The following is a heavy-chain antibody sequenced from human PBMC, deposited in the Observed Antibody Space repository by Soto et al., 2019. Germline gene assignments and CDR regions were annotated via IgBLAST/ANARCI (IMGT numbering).Heavy chain of an antibody. J-gene: IGHJ5*02. V-gene: IGHV4-39*01. D-gene: IGHD2-15*01. CDR2: LYYSGST. CDR1: GGSISSNSYY. CDR3: ARHMPDIVVVVAATPYFAP. Sequence: QLQLQESGPGLVKPSETLSLTCTVSGGSISSNSYYWGWIRQPPGKGLEWIGSLYYSGSTYYNPSLTSRVTISVDTSKNQFSLKLTSVPAADTAVYYCARHMPDIVVVVAATPYFAPWGQGTLVTVSS.